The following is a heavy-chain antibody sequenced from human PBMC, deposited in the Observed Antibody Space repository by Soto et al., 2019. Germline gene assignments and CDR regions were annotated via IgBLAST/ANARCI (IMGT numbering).Heavy chain of an antibody. CDR3: AREKSAAGTGWFDP. CDR2: MNPNSGNT. V-gene: IGHV1-8*01. D-gene: IGHD6-13*01. Sequence: QVQLVQSGAEVKKPGASVKVSCKASGYTFTSYDINWVRQATGQGLEWMGWMNPNSGNTGYAQKFQGRVTLTRSTSISTLYMDLSSLRSEDTAVYYCAREKSAAGTGWFDPWGQGTLVAVPS. CDR1: GYTFTSYD. J-gene: IGHJ5*02.